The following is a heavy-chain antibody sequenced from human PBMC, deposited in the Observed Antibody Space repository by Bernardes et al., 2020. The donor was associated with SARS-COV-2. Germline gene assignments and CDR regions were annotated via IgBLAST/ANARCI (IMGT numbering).Heavy chain of an antibody. D-gene: IGHD3-9*01. V-gene: IGHV4-59*01. J-gene: IGHJ4*02. CDR3: ARLYYDILTGYSNFDD. CDR1: GGSISSYY. Sequence: SETLSLTCTVSGGSISSYYWSWIRQPPGKGLEWIGYIYDSGSTNYNPSLKSRVTISVDTSKNQFPLKLSSVTAADTAVYYCARLYYDILTGYSNFDDWGQGTLVTVSS. CDR2: IYDSGST.